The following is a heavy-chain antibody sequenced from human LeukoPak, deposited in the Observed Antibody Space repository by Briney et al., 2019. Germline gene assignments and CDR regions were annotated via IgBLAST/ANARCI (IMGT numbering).Heavy chain of an antibody. V-gene: IGHV4-30-4*01. D-gene: IGHD3-10*01. CDR3: ARTRITMVRGSYYNFWFDP. CDR2: IYYSGST. CDR1: GGSISSGDYY. Sequence: SGTLSLTCTVSGGSISSGDYYWSWIRQPPGKGLEWIGYIYYSGSTYYNPSLKSRVTISVDTSKNQFSLKLSSVTAADTAVYYCARTRITMVRGSYYNFWFDPWGQGTLVTVSS. J-gene: IGHJ5*02.